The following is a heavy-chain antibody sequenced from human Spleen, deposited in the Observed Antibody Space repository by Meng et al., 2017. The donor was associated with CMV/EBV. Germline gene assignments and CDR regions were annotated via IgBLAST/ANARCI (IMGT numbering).Heavy chain of an antibody. V-gene: IGHV4-39*01. D-gene: IGHD1-26*01. Sequence: SISSSSNYWGWSRQPPGKGLEWIGSIYYSGSTYYNPSLKSRVTISVDTSKNQFSLKLSSVTAADTAVYYCARRPTRRGYSGSLYFDYWGQGTLVTVSS. CDR3: ARRPTRRGYSGSLYFDY. J-gene: IGHJ4*02. CDR2: IYYSGST. CDR1: SISSSSNY.